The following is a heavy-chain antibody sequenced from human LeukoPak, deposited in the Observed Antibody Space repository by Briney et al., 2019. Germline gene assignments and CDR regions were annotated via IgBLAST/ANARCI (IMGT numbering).Heavy chain of an antibody. CDR1: GGSLSGYY. D-gene: IGHD4-17*01. CDR3: ARGRILDYGDYKYYFDH. V-gene: IGHV4-34*01. J-gene: IGHJ4*02. Sequence: PSETLSLTCAVYGGSLSGYYWSWIRQPPGKGLEWIGEINHSGSTNYNPSLKSRVTISVDTSKNQFSLKLSSVTAADTAVYYCARGRILDYGDYKYYFDHWGQGTLVTVSS. CDR2: INHSGST.